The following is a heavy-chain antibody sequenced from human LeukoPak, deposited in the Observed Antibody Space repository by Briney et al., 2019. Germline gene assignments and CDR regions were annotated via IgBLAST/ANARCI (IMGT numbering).Heavy chain of an antibody. J-gene: IGHJ4*02. CDR2: IIPILGIA. Sequence: EASVKVSCKASRGTFSSYAISWVRQAPGQGLEWMGRIIPILGIANYAQKFQGRVTITADKSTSTAYMELSSLRSEDTAVYYCMTLANWGSGVDYWGQGTLVTVSS. CDR3: MTLANWGSGVDY. D-gene: IGHD7-27*01. V-gene: IGHV1-69*04. CDR1: RGTFSSYA.